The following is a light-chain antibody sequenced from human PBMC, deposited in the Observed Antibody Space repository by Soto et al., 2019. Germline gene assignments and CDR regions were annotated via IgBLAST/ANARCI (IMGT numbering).Light chain of an antibody. CDR1: QSISSW. V-gene: IGKV1-5*03. Sequence: DIQMTQSPSTLSASVGDRVTITCRASQSISSWLAWYQQKPGKAPKLLIYKASSLESGVPSRFSGVESGTDSTFTISGLQPDDFPLYSCQNYISYRWPFAQGPKVE. J-gene: IGKJ1*01. CDR2: KAS. CDR3: QNYISYRWP.